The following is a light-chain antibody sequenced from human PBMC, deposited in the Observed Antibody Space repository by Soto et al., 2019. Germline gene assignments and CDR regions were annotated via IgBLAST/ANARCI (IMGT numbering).Light chain of an antibody. Sequence: QSVLTQPPSVSGAPGQRVTISCTGSSSNIGAGYDVHWYQQLPGTAPKLLIYGNSNRPSGVPDRFSGSKSGTSASLAITGLQAEDEADYYCQSYDSSLGVLGTGTKVTV. J-gene: IGLJ1*01. CDR3: QSYDSSLGV. V-gene: IGLV1-40*01. CDR1: SSNIGAGYD. CDR2: GNS.